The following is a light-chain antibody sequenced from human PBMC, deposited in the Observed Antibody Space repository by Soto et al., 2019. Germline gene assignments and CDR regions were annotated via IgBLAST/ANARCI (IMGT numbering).Light chain of an antibody. Sequence: EIVLTQSPATLSLSPGERATLSCRASQSVSSQLAWYQQKPGQAPRLLIYDAFNRATGIPGRFSGSGSGTDFTLTISSLEPEDFAVYYCQQRSSWPTFGQGTKVDIK. CDR2: DAF. V-gene: IGKV3-11*01. CDR3: QQRSSWPT. J-gene: IGKJ1*01. CDR1: QSVSSQ.